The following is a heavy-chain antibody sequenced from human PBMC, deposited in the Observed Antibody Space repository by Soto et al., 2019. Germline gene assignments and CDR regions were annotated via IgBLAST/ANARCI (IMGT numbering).Heavy chain of an antibody. Sequence: PSETLSLTCTFSVGSISSGDYYWSWIGQPPGKGLEWIGYIYYSGSTYYNPSLKSRVTISVDTSKNQFSLKLSSVTAADTAVYYCARYAYDSSGYYSGTDMDVWGQGTTVTVSS. V-gene: IGHV4-30-4*01. CDR3: ARYAYDSSGYYSGTDMDV. J-gene: IGHJ6*02. CDR1: VGSISSGDYY. CDR2: IYYSGST. D-gene: IGHD3-22*01.